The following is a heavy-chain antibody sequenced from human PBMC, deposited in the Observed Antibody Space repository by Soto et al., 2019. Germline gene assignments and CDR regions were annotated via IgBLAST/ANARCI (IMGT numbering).Heavy chain of an antibody. CDR2: MYHSGII. Sequence: QVQLQESGPGLVKPSGTLSLTCVVSGASIGDGNWWSWVRQPPGKGLEWIGEMYHSGIINYHPSLKTRVTISVDKAKNEFSLILSSVTAADTAMYYCTRHAVPYYGMDVWGQGTTVTVSS. D-gene: IGHD6-19*01. CDR1: GASIGDGNW. J-gene: IGHJ6*02. CDR3: TRHAVPYYGMDV. V-gene: IGHV4-4*02.